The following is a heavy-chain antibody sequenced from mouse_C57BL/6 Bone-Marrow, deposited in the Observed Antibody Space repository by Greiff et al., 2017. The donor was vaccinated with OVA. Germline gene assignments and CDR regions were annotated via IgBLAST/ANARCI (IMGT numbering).Heavy chain of an antibody. CDR2: ISYDGSN. J-gene: IGHJ3*01. CDR1: GYSITSGYY. CDR3: ARGKDYGSSYFWFAY. Sequence: EVKLQESGPGLVKPSQSLSLTCSVTGYSITSGYYWNWIRQFPGNKLEWMGYISYDGSNNYNPSLKNRISITRDTSKNQFFLKLNSVTTEDTATYYCARGKDYGSSYFWFAYWGQGTLVTVSA. V-gene: IGHV3-6*01. D-gene: IGHD1-1*01.